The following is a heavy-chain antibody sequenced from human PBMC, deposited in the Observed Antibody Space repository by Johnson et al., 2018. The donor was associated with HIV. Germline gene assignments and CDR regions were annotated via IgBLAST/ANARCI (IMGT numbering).Heavy chain of an antibody. CDR3: AKDRNWGRLFDGFDI. Sequence: QVQLVESGGGVVQPGRSLRLSCVASGFTLSTYGMPWVRQAPGTGLEWVAVMTYDGRNKYYADSVKCRFTISRDIAKNTLYLQMNSLRPEDTAVYYCAKDRNWGRLFDGFDIWCRGTMVTVSS. CDR2: MTYDGRNK. CDR1: GFTLSTYG. J-gene: IGHJ3*02. D-gene: IGHD7-27*01. V-gene: IGHV3-30*18.